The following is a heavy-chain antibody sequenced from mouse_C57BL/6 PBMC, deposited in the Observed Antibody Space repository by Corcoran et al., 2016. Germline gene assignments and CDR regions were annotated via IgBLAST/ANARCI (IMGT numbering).Heavy chain of an antibody. J-gene: IGHJ2*01. Sequence: QIQLVQSGPELKKPGETVKISCKASGYTFTTYGMSWVKQAPGKGLKWMGWINTYSGVPTYADDFKGRFAFSLETSASTAYLQINNLKNEDTATYFCASDGNYLVAYWGQGTTLTVSS. D-gene: IGHD2-1*01. CDR2: INTYSGVP. V-gene: IGHV9-3*01. CDR1: GYTFTTYG. CDR3: ASDGNYLVAY.